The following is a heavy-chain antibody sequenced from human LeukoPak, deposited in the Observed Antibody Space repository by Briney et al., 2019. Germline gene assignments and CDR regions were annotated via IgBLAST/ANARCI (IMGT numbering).Heavy chain of an antibody. D-gene: IGHD4-17*01. Sequence: ASVKVSCKASGYTFINYGISWVRQAPGQGLEWMGWINPNSGGTNYAQKFQGRVTVTRDTSTSTAYMELSRLRSDDTAVYYCARGTDYGDYGGTWFYYYYMDVWGEGTTVTVSS. V-gene: IGHV1-2*02. CDR3: ARGTDYGDYGGTWFYYYYMDV. CDR2: INPNSGGT. CDR1: GYTFINYG. J-gene: IGHJ6*03.